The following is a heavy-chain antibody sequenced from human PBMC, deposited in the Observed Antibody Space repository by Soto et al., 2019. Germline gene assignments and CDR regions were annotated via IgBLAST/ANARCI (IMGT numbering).Heavy chain of an antibody. J-gene: IGHJ3*01. D-gene: IGHD1-26*01. CDR3: ARAQYTGSYFDACDV. Sequence: GGSLRLSCAASGFSFSSYGMHWVRQAPGKGLDWVAVIWYDGSNKYYAESVKGRFTISRDNSKNTLYVQMNSLTVEDTAVYYCARAQYTGSYFDACDVWGQGAMVTVSS. CDR1: GFSFSSYG. CDR2: IWYDGSNK. V-gene: IGHV3-33*03.